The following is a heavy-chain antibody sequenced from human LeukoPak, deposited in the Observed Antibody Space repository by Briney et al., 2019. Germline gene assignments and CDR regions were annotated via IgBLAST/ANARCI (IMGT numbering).Heavy chain of an antibody. J-gene: IGHJ4*02. CDR1: DYSISSDYY. V-gene: IGHV4-38-2*01. D-gene: IGHD5-18*01. CDR3: ARVWGYTYGYFDY. CDR2: IYHSGTA. Sequence: SETLSLTCGVSDYSISSDYYWGWVRQPPGKGLEWIGSIYHSGTAYYNPSLNSRVTISVDTSKNQFSLKLNSVTAADTAVYYCARVWGYTYGYFDYWGQGTLVTVSS.